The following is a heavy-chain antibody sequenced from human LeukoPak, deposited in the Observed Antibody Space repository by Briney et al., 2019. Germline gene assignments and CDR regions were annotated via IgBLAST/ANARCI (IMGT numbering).Heavy chain of an antibody. V-gene: IGHV3-21*01. CDR2: ISSSSTYI. J-gene: IGHJ4*02. CDR3: ARDRTDGDY. Sequence: PGGSLRLSCEASGFRFSDYWMTWVRQAPGKGLEWVSSISSSSTYIYYADSVKGRFTISRDNAKNSLYLQMNSLRAEDTAVYYCARDRTDGDYWGQGTLVTVSS. D-gene: IGHD1-1*01. CDR1: GFRFSDYW.